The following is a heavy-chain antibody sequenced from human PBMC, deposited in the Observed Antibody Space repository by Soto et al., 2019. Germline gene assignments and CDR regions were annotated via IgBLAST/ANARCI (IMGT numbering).Heavy chain of an antibody. Sequence: QVQLQESGPGLVKPLETLSLTCTVPGGSITSYYWSWVRQPPGKGLEWIGYINYNGNINYNPSLKRRLTISLDTSKNQFSLRLSSVTAADTAVYYCATGRVYFGSEYWGQGTLVTVSS. J-gene: IGHJ4*02. CDR1: GGSITSYY. D-gene: IGHD3-10*01. CDR2: INYNGNI. CDR3: ATGRVYFGSEY. V-gene: IGHV4-59*01.